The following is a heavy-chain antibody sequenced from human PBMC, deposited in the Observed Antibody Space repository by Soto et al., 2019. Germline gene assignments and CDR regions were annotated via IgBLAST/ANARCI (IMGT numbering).Heavy chain of an antibody. D-gene: IGHD4-17*01. CDR3: ARDRCGYGADSRCFDY. J-gene: IGHJ4*02. V-gene: IGHV3-30-3*01. CDR2: ISYDGSNK. CDR1: GFTFSSYA. Sequence: QVQLVESGGGVVQPGRSLRLSCAASGFTFSSYAMDWVRQAPGKGLEWVAVISYDGSNKYYADSVKGRFTIFRDNSKNTLYLQMTSLRAEDTAVYYCARDRCGYGADSRCFDYWGQGTLVTVSS.